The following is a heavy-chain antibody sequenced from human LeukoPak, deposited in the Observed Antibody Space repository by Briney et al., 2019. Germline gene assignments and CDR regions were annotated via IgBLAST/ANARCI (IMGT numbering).Heavy chain of an antibody. D-gene: IGHD5-18*01. CDR3: ARDDGEWIRLWSQYYMDV. V-gene: IGHV3-21*01. CDR2: ISSSSSYI. CDR1: GFTFSSYS. Sequence: AGGSLRPSCAASGFTFSSYSMNWARQAPGEGLEWVSSISSSSSYIYYADSVKGRFTITRDNAKSTLHLELNSLRAEDTAVYYCARDDGEWIRLWSQYYMDVWGKGTTVTVCS. J-gene: IGHJ6*03.